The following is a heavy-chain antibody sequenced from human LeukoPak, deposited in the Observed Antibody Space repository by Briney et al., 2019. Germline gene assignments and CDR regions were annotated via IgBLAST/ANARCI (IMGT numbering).Heavy chain of an antibody. CDR1: GFTFSSYA. CDR2: ISYDGSNK. CDR3: ARGPCEMEWLLYGGQLEFCWFDP. J-gene: IGHJ5*02. Sequence: GGSLRLSCAASGFTFSSYAMHWVRQAPGKGLEWVAVISYDGSNKYYADSVKGRFTISRDNSKNTLYLQMNSLRAEDTAVYYCARGPCEMEWLLYGGQLEFCWFDPWGQGTLVTVSS. V-gene: IGHV3-30*04. D-gene: IGHD3-3*01.